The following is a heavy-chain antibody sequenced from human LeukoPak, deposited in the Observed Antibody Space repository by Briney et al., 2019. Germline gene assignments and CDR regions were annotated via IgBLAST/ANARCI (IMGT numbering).Heavy chain of an antibody. CDR2: ISGSGGST. J-gene: IGHJ3*02. CDR3: TKQDELRYFDWLSPGAFDI. CDR1: GFTFSSYA. Sequence: GGSLRLSCAASGFTFSSYAMSWVRQAPGKGLGWVSAISGSGGSTYYADSVKGRFTISRDNSKNTLYLQMNSLRAEDTAVYYCTKQDELRYFDWLSPGAFDIWGQGTMVTVSS. D-gene: IGHD3-9*01. V-gene: IGHV3-23*01.